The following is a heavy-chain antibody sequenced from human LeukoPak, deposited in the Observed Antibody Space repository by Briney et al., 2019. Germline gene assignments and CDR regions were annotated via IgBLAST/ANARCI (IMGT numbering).Heavy chain of an antibody. V-gene: IGHV1-2*02. J-gene: IGHJ6*03. CDR2: NNPNNGGT. CDR3: ARGPTVRYCSSTSCSLANYYYYYYMDV. CDR1: GYTFTGYH. Sequence: ASVKVSCQASGYTFTGYHMHWVRPAPGKGLEGMGGNNPNNGGTNYAQKFQGRVNMTRDTSISTAYIELIRLRSDDTAVYYCARGPTVRYCSSTSCSLANYYYYYYMDVWGKGTTVTVSS. D-gene: IGHD2-2*01.